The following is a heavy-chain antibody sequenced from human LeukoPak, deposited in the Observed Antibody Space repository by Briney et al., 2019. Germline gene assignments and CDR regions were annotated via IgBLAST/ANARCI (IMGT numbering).Heavy chain of an antibody. V-gene: IGHV1-3*01. D-gene: IGHD5-12*01. CDR2: INAGNGNT. CDR3: ARVDWSAYDGYWYFDL. CDR1: GYTFTSYA. Sequence: ASVKVSCKASGYTFTSYAMHWVRQAPGQRLEWMGWINAGNGNTKYSQKFQGRVTITRDTSASTAYMELSGLRSEDTAVYYCARVDWSAYDGYWYFDLWGRGTLVTVSS. J-gene: IGHJ2*01.